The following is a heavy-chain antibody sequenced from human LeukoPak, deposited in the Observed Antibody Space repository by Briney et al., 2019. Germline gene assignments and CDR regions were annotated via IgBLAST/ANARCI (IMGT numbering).Heavy chain of an antibody. V-gene: IGHV3-7*01. CDR1: GLNFSRNW. D-gene: IGHD2-15*01. CDR2: IKEDGSAK. J-gene: IGHJ3*02. Sequence: PGGSLRLSCAASGLNFSRNWMTWVRQAPGKGLEWVANIKEDGSAKSYVDSVKGRFTISRDNAKNPLYLQMRSLRVEDTAVYYCARDYDYFSGHNLDAYDIWGQGTTVTVSS. CDR3: ARDYDYFSGHNLDAYDI.